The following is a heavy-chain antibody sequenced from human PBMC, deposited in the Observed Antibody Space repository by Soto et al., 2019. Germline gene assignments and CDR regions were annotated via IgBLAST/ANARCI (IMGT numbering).Heavy chain of an antibody. CDR2: INPNGGGT. D-gene: IGHD3-10*01. CDR1: GYDFIDHY. V-gene: IGHV1-2*02. Sequence: QGLLVQSGAEVKKPGASVRVSCKASGYDFIDHYIHWLRQAPGQGLEWMGWINPNGGGTKYAQKFQGRVTMNGDTSFSTVYMDLSGLRSDDTAVYYCARDLNPYYGPGSIHGFFDYWGQGTLVTVSS. CDR3: ARDLNPYYGPGSIHGFFDY. J-gene: IGHJ4*02.